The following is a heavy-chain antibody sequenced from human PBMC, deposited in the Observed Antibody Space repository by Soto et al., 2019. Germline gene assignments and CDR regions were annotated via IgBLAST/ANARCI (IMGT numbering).Heavy chain of an antibody. V-gene: IGHV3-33*06. D-gene: IGHD3-22*01. Sequence: PGGSLRLSCAASGFTFSSYGMHWVLQAPGKGLEWVAVIWYDGSNKYYADSVKGRFTISRDNSKNTLYLQMNSLRAEDTAVYYCAKDPASSIMIVVVSPFDYWGQGT. CDR3: AKDPASSIMIVVVSPFDY. J-gene: IGHJ4*02. CDR2: IWYDGSNK. CDR1: GFTFSSYG.